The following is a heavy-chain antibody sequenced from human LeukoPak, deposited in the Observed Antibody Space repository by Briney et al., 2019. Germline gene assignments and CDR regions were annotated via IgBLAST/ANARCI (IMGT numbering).Heavy chain of an antibody. CDR1: GFTFSSYS. V-gene: IGHV3-21*01. CDR2: ISSSSSYI. D-gene: IGHD3-3*01. J-gene: IGHJ4*02. CDR3: ARDLERITIFGVVVGL. Sequence: PGGSLRLSCAASGFTFSSYSMNWVRQAPGKGLEWVSSISSSSSYIYYAHSVKGRFTISRDNAKNSLYLQMNSLRAEDTAVYYCARDLERITIFGVVVGLWGQGTLVTVSS.